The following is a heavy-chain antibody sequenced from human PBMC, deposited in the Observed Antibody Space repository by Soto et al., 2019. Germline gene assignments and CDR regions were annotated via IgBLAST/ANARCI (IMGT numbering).Heavy chain of an antibody. CDR3: VGTGTTDDY. Sequence: TLSLTCSVSGASVRSGDYYWSCIRQAPGKGLEWIGYIYNSGGSYYNPSLKGRLTISIDTSKNQFSLKLNSVTAADTAIYYCVGTGTTDDYWGRGTLVTVSS. D-gene: IGHD4-17*01. CDR1: GASVRSGDYY. CDR2: IYNSGGS. V-gene: IGHV4-30-4*01. J-gene: IGHJ4*02.